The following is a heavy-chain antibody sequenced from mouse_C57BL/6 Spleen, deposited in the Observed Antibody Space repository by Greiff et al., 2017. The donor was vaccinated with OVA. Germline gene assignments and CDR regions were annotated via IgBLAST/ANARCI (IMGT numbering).Heavy chain of an antibody. J-gene: IGHJ1*03. V-gene: IGHV1-53*01. CDR3: ARSGLIYDGYYGYFDV. D-gene: IGHD2-3*01. CDR2: INPSNGGT. Sequence: QVQLQQPGPELVKPGASVKLSCKASGYTFTSYWMHWVKQRPGQGLEWIGNINPSNGGTNYNEKFKSKATLTVDKSSSTAYMQLSSLTSEDSAVYYCARSGLIYDGYYGYFDVWGTGTTVTVSS. CDR1: GYTFTSYW.